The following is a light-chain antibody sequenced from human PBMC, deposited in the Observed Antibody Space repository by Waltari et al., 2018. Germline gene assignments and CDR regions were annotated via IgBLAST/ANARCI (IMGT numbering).Light chain of an antibody. V-gene: IGKV2-28*01. CDR1: QSLLHSNGYNY. CDR3: MHVLQTPFT. Sequence: DIVMTQSPLSLPVTPGEPASISCRSSQSLLHSNGYNYFNWYLQKPVQSPQLLIYVGSDRAYGVPDRFPGSGSGTDCTLEISRVEAEDVGVYYCMHVLQTPFTFGPGTKVDIK. CDR2: VGS. J-gene: IGKJ3*01.